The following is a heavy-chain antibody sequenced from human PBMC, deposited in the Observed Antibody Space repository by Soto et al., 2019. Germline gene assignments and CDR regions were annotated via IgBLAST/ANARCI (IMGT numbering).Heavy chain of an antibody. Sequence: QVQLVQSGAEVKKPGASVKVSCKASGDTFTDYYIHWVRQAPGQGLEWMGTVNPSGGHTTYAQHFLGRVTMTRDTSTRTLSMELTSLPSEDTAVYYCARGGHVVVVTAALDYWGQGTLVTVSS. CDR2: VNPSGGHT. V-gene: IGHV1-46*01. CDR1: GDTFTDYY. D-gene: IGHD2-21*02. J-gene: IGHJ4*02. CDR3: ARGGHVVVVTAALDY.